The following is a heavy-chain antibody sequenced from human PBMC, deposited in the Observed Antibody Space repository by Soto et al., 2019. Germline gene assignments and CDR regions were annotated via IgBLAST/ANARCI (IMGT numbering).Heavy chain of an antibody. Sequence: SETLSLTYAVYGGCFSGYYWSWIRQPPGKGLEWIGEINHSGSTNYNPSLKSRVTISVDTSKNQFSLKLSSVTAADTAVYYCARGVHIVVVPAAIKDWFDPWGQGTLVT. CDR3: ARGVHIVVVPAAIKDWFDP. CDR2: INHSGST. CDR1: GGCFSGYY. V-gene: IGHV4-34*01. J-gene: IGHJ5*02. D-gene: IGHD2-2*01.